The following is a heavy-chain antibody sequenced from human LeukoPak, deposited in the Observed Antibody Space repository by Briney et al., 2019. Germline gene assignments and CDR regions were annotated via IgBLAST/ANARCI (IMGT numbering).Heavy chain of an antibody. V-gene: IGHV3-7*03. CDR2: IKQNGSEK. D-gene: IGHD2-2*02. Sequence: GSLRLSCAASGFTFSSYWMSWVRQAPGKGLEWVANIKQNGSEKYYVDSVKGRFTISRDNAKNSLYLQMNSLRAEDTAVYYCARDPCSSTSCYTPFDYWGQGTLVTVSS. CDR3: ARDPCSSTSCYTPFDY. CDR1: GFTFSSYW. J-gene: IGHJ4*02.